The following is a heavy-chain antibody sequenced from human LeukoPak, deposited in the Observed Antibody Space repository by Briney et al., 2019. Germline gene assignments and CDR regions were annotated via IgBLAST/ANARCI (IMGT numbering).Heavy chain of an antibody. CDR1: GFTFSDYY. Sequence: GGSLRLSCAASGFTFSDYYMSWICQAPGKGLEWVSYISSSGSTIYYADSVEGRFTISRDNAKNSLYLRMNSLRAEDTAVYYCATTAGIAARYYFDYWGQGTLVTVSS. J-gene: IGHJ4*02. V-gene: IGHV3-11*04. CDR3: ATTAGIAARYYFDY. D-gene: IGHD6-13*01. CDR2: ISSSGSTI.